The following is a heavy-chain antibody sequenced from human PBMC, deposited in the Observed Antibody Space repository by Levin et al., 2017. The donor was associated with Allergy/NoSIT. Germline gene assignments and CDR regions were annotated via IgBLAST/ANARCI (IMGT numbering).Heavy chain of an antibody. CDR1: GLTFSNYW. J-gene: IGHJ4*02. Sequence: SCVVSGLTFSNYWMHWVRQAPGRGLVWVSQINSEGTETRYADSVKGRFTTSRDNAKDTLFLQMNNLRAEDTAVYYCVRDHYGVDYWGQGTLVTVSS. CDR3: VRDHYGVDY. D-gene: IGHD4-17*01. CDR2: INSEGTET. V-gene: IGHV3-74*01.